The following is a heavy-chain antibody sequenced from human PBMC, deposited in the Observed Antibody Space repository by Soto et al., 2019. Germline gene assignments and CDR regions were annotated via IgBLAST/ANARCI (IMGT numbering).Heavy chain of an antibody. Sequence: ASETLSLTCTVSGGSISSSSYYWGWIRQPPGKGLEWIGSIYYSGSTYYNPSLKSRVTISVDTSKNQFSLKLSSVTAADTAVYYCARHGVAVAGRRYFDYWGQGTLVTVSS. V-gene: IGHV4-39*01. D-gene: IGHD6-19*01. CDR3: ARHGVAVAGRRYFDY. CDR1: GGSISSSSYY. J-gene: IGHJ4*02. CDR2: IYYSGST.